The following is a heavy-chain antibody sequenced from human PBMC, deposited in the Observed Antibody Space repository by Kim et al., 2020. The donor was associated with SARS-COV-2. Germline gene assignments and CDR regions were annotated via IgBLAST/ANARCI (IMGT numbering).Heavy chain of an antibody. CDR2: IKQDGSEK. CDR3: ARVYGDYDYYFDY. Sequence: GGSLRLSCAASGFTFSSYWMSWVRQAPGKGLEWVANIKQDGSEKYYVDSVKGRFTISRDNAKNSLYLQMNSLRDEDTAVYYCARVYGDYDYYFDYWGQGTLVTVSS. V-gene: IGHV3-7*04. D-gene: IGHD4-17*01. J-gene: IGHJ4*02. CDR1: GFTFSSYW.